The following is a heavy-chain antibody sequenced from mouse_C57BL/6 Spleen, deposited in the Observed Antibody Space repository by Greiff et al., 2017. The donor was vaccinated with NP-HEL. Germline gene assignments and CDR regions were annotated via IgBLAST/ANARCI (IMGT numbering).Heavy chain of an antibody. Sequence: QVHVKQPGAELVKPGASVKLSCKASGYTFTSYWMHWVKQRPGRGLEWIGRIDPNSGGTKYNEKFKSKATLTVDKPSSTAYMQLSSLTSEDSAVYYCARSEGIYYDYLYYFDYWGQGTTLTVSS. CDR2: IDPNSGGT. CDR3: ARSEGIYYDYLYYFDY. V-gene: IGHV1-72*01. D-gene: IGHD2-4*01. J-gene: IGHJ2*01. CDR1: GYTFTSYW.